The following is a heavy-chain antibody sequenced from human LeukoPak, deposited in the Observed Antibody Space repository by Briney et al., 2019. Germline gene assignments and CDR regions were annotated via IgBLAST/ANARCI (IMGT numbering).Heavy chain of an antibody. D-gene: IGHD2-21*02. CDR2: ISGSGGST. V-gene: IGHV3-23*01. J-gene: IGHJ6*03. CDR3: ATRGGMGLVEVTEYYYMDV. Sequence: GGSLSLSCAASGFTFSSYAMSWVRQATGKGLEWVSAISGSGGSTYYADSVKGRFTISRDNSKNTLYLQMNSLRAEDTAVYYCATRGGMGLVEVTEYYYMDVWGKGTTVTVSS. CDR1: GFTFSSYA.